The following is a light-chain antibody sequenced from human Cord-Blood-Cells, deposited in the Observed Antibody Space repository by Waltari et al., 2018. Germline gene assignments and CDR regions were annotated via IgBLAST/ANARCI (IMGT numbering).Light chain of an antibody. CDR3: QQYYSTPPYT. Sequence: DIVMTQSPDSLAVSLGERATIHCKSSQSVLYSSNNKNYLAWYQQKPGQPPKLLIYWASTRESGVPDRFSGSGSRTDFTLTISSLQAEDVAVYYCQQYYSTPPYTFGQGTKLEIK. CDR1: QSVLYSSNNKNY. J-gene: IGKJ2*01. CDR2: WAS. V-gene: IGKV4-1*01.